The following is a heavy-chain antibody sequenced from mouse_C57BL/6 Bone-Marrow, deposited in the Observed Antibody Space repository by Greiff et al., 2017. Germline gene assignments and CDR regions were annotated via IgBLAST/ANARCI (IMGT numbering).Heavy chain of an antibody. CDR1: GFTFSDFY. CDR3: ARGMDY. V-gene: IGHV7-1*01. Sequence: EVKLVESGGGLVQSGRSLRLSCATSGFTFSDFYMEWVRQAPGKGLEWIAASSNKANDYTTEYSASVKGRFIVSRDTSQSILYLLMNALRAEDTAIYYCARGMDYWGQGTSVTVSS. CDR2: SSNKANDYTT. J-gene: IGHJ4*01.